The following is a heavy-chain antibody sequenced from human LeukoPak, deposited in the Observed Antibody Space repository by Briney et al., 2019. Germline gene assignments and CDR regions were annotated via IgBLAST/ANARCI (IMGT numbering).Heavy chain of an antibody. V-gene: IGHV3-15*01. J-gene: IGHJ4*02. CDR3: ITRRGFSGYDLGY. CDR1: GVTFTNAW. Sequence: PVGSLRLSCAASGVTFTNAWISSGPEAPGKGLEWIGRIKSKVGGETTDYVAPVKGRFTISRDDSKNMLYLQMNSLKTEDTAVYYCITRRGFSGYDLGYWGQGTLVTVSS. CDR2: IKSKVGGETT. D-gene: IGHD5-12*01.